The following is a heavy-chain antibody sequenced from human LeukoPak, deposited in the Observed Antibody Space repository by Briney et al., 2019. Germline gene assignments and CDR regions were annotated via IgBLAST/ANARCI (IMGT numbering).Heavy chain of an antibody. D-gene: IGHD6-19*01. CDR3: AISFAPIAVAGPRAFDI. CDR2: MNPNSGNT. Sequence: GASVKVSCKALGHTLSYSDINWVRQATGQGLEWMGWMNPNSGNTGYAQKFQGRVTMTRNTSISTAYMELSSLRSEDTAVYYCAISFAPIAVAGPRAFDIWGQGTMVTVSS. CDR1: GHTLSYSD. J-gene: IGHJ3*02. V-gene: IGHV1-8*01.